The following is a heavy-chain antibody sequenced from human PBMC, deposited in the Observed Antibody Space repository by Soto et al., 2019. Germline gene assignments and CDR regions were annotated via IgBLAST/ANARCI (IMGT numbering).Heavy chain of an antibody. CDR2: ISGSGGST. CDR1: GSTFSSYA. J-gene: IGHJ4*02. Sequence: PGGSLRLSCAASGSTFSSYAMSWVRQAPGKGLEWVSAISGSGGSTYYADSVKGRFTISRDNSKNTLYLQMNSLRAEDTAVYYCAKGESVVVPAAKDYWGQGTLVTISS. V-gene: IGHV3-23*01. CDR3: AKGESVVVPAAKDY. D-gene: IGHD2-2*01.